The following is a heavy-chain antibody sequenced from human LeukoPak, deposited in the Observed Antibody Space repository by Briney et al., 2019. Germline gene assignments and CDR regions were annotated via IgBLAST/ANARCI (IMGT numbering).Heavy chain of an antibody. J-gene: IGHJ4*02. CDR1: GYTFTSYG. V-gene: IGHV1-46*01. CDR3: ARALYYYDSSGNDY. D-gene: IGHD3-22*01. Sequence: GASVKVSCKASGYTFTSYGISWVRQAPGQGLEWMGIINPSGGSTSYAQKFQGRVTMTRDMSTSTVYMELSSLRSEDTAVYYCARALYYYDSSGNDYWGQGTLVTVSS. CDR2: INPSGGST.